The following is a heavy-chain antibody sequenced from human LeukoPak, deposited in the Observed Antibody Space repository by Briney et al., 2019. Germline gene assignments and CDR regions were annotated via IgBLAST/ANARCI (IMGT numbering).Heavy chain of an antibody. CDR1: GGSISSGDYY. CDR2: IYYSGST. CDR3: AREDGGWIDY. Sequence: SETLSLTCTVSGGSISSGDYYWRWIRQPPGKGLEWIGYIYYSGSTYYNPSLKSRVTISVDTSKNQFSLKLSSVTAADTAVYYCAREDGGWIDYWGQGTLVTVSS. V-gene: IGHV4-30-4*01. D-gene: IGHD2-15*01. J-gene: IGHJ4*02.